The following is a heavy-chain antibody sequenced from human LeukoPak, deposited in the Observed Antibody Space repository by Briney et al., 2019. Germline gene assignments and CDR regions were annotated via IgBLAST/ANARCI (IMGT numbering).Heavy chain of an antibody. CDR1: GGSISSGDYY. V-gene: IGHV4-30-4*01. J-gene: IGHJ4*02. D-gene: IGHD2-15*01. CDR3: ARDGESHCSGGSCYPMYYFDY. Sequence: SQTLSLTCTVSGGSISSGDYYWSWIRQPPGKGLEWIGYIYYSGSTYYNPSLKSRVTISVDTSKNQFSLKLSSVTAADTAVYYCARDGESHCSGGSCYPMYYFDYWGQGTLVTVSS. CDR2: IYYSGST.